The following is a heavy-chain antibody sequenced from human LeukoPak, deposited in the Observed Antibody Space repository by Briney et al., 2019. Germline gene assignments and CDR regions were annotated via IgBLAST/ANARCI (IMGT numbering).Heavy chain of an antibody. V-gene: IGHV3-21*01. D-gene: IGHD6-13*01. J-gene: IGHJ5*02. CDR2: ISSSSSYI. CDR3: ARETIAAAGKGFDP. CDR1: GFTFISYS. Sequence: KAGGSLRLSCAASGFTFISYSMNWVRQAPGKGLEWVSSISSSSSYIYYADSVKGRFTISRDNAKNSLYLQMNSLRAEDTAVYYCARETIAAAGKGFDPWGQGTLVTVSS.